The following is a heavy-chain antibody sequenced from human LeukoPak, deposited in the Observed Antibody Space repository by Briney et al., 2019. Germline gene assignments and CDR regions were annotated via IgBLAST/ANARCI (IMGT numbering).Heavy chain of an antibody. D-gene: IGHD6-19*01. J-gene: IGHJ4*02. CDR2: INHSGST. V-gene: IGHV4-34*01. CDR1: GGSFSGYY. Sequence: SETLSLTCAVYGGSFSGYYWSWIRQPPGKGLEWIGEINHSGSTNYNPSLKSRVTISVDTSKNQFSLKLSSVTAADTAVYYCAGARDYSSGWYWARYYFDYWGQGTLVTVSS. CDR3: AGARDYSSGWYWARYYFDY.